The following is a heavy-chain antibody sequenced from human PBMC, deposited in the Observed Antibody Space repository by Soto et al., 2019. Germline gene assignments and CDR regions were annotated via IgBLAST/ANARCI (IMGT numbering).Heavy chain of an antibody. CDR1: GGSFSVYY. V-gene: IGHV4-34*01. D-gene: IGHD3-22*01. CDR2: INHSGST. CDR3: ARGRFGVDDSSGYYYGRPPWFQH. Sequence: PSETLSLTCAVYGGSFSVYYWSWIRHPPGKGLEWIGEINHSGSTNYNPSLKSRVTISVDTSKNQFSLKLSSVTAADTAVYYCARGRFGVDDSSGYYYGRPPWFQHWGQGTLVTVSS. J-gene: IGHJ1*01.